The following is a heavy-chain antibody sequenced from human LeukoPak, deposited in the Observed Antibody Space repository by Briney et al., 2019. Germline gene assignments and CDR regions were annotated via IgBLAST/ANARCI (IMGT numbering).Heavy chain of an antibody. CDR1: AFSFSNYN. J-gene: IGHJ4*02. CDR3: AKDSHRDGYNSY. D-gene: IGHD5-24*01. Sequence: GGSLRLSCAASAFSFSNYNMNWVRQAPGKGLEWVSAISGSGGSTYYADSVKGRFTISRDNSKNTLYLQMNSLRAEDTAVYYCAKDSHRDGYNSYWGQGTLVTVSS. V-gene: IGHV3-23*01. CDR2: ISGSGGST.